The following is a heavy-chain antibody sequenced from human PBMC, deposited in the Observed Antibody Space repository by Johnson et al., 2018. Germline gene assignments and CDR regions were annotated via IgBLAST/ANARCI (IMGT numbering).Heavy chain of an antibody. V-gene: IGHV3-11*01. CDR3: ERDFRNGGADC. D-gene: IGHD3-16*01. CDR2: ISTSGCTTI. J-gene: IGHJ4*02. Sequence: QVQLVQSGGGLVKPGGSLRLSCVASGFSLSDYYMSWIRQAPGKGLEWVPYISTSGCTTIYYADSVKGRFTVSRDYARTSRYLQMNAVREDDMAVYYCERDFRNGGADCWGQGTLVTVSS. CDR1: GFSLSDYY.